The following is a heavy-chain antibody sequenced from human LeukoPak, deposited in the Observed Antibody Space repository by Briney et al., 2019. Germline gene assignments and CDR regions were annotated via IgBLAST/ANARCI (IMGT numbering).Heavy chain of an antibody. V-gene: IGHV3-30*18. J-gene: IGHJ4*02. CDR2: ISYDGSNK. CDR1: GFTFSSYG. CDR3: AKSSDYYGSGSYLVASYFGDYFDY. Sequence: GGSLRLSCAASGFTFSSYGMHWVRRAPGKGLEWVAVISYDGSNKYYADSVKGRFTISRDNSKNTLYLQMNSLRAEDTAVYYCAKSSDYYGSGSYLVASYFGDYFDYWGQGTLVTVSS. D-gene: IGHD3-10*01.